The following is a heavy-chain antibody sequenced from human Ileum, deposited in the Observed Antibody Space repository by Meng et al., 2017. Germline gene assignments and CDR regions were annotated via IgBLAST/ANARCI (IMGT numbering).Heavy chain of an antibody. Sequence: VRRVEAGGGLGQPGGSLRLSCAASGFTFRSYWMSWVRQAPGKGLEWVAAINQDGSQKYYVDSVKGRFTISRDNADNAENSLYLQMNSLRAEDTAVYYCVRGNTPTSSLYDYWGQGTLVTVSS. D-gene: IGHD2/OR15-2a*01. CDR1: GFTFRSYW. J-gene: IGHJ4*02. CDR2: INQDGSQK. CDR3: VRGNTPTSSLYDY. V-gene: IGHV3-7*04.